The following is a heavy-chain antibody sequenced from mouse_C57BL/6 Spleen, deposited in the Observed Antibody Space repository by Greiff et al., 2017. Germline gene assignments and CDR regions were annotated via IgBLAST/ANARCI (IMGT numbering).Heavy chain of an antibody. CDR3: ATNWDGYYFDY. J-gene: IGHJ2*01. CDR1: GYTFTSYW. CDR2: IHPNSGST. D-gene: IGHD4-1*02. V-gene: IGHV1-64*01. Sequence: VQLQQPGAELVKPGASVKLSCKASGYTFTSYWMHWVKQRPGQGLEWIGMIHPNSGSTNYNEKFKSKATLTVDKSSSTAYMQLSSLTSEDSAVYYCATNWDGYYFDYWGQGTTLTVSS.